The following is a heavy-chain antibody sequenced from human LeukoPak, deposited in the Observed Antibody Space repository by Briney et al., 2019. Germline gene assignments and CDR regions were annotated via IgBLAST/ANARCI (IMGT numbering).Heavy chain of an antibody. J-gene: IGHJ5*02. Sequence: ASVKVSCKASGYTFTSYTISWVRQAPGQGLEWMGWINPNSGGTNYAQKFQGRVTMTRDTSISTAYMELSRLRSDDTAVYYCARDGEDGYSYGYGWFDPWGQGTLVTVSS. CDR1: GYTFTSYT. CDR2: INPNSGGT. V-gene: IGHV1-2*02. CDR3: ARDGEDGYSYGYGWFDP. D-gene: IGHD5-18*01.